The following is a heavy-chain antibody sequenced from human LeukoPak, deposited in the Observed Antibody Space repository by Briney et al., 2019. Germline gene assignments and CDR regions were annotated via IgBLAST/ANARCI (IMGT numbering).Heavy chain of an antibody. CDR1: GGSISSYY. Sequence: PSETLSLTCTVSGGSISSYYWSWIRQPPGKGLEWIGYTHYSGSTKYNPSLKSRVTISVDTSKNQFSLRLTSVTAADTAVYFCAGQPENTRGFYWGQGTLVTVSS. CDR3: AGQPENTRGFY. CDR2: THYSGST. V-gene: IGHV4-59*08. D-gene: IGHD2-2*01. J-gene: IGHJ1*01.